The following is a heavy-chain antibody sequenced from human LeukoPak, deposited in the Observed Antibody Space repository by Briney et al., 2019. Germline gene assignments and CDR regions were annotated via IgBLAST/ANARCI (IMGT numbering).Heavy chain of an antibody. CDR2: IKQDGSEK. V-gene: IGHV3-7*01. J-gene: IGHJ6*03. D-gene: IGHD6-19*01. Sequence: PGGSLRLSCAASGFTFSSYWMSWVRQAPGKGLEWVANIKQDGSEKYYVDSVKGRFTISRDNAKNSLFLQMNSLRAEDTALYYCARDLQGWSSFDYYYYIDVWGKGTTVTVPS. CDR3: ARDLQGWSSFDYYYYIDV. CDR1: GFTFSSYW.